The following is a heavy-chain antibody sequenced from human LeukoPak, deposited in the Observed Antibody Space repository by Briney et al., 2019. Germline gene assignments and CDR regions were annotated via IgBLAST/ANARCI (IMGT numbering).Heavy chain of an antibody. CDR2: IIPIFGTA. CDR1: GGTFSSYA. V-gene: IGHV1-69*06. CDR3: ARWAFEEYYYGSGSYQEDY. J-gene: IGHJ4*02. D-gene: IGHD3-10*01. Sequence: SVKVSSKASGGTFSSYAISWVRQAPGQGLEWMGGIIPIFGTANYAQKFQGRVTITADKSTSTAYMELSSLRSEDTAVYYCARWAFEEYYYGSGSYQEDYWGQGTLATVSS.